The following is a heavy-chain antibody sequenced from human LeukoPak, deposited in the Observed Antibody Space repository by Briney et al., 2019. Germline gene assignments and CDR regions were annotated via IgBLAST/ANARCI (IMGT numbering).Heavy chain of an antibody. J-gene: IGHJ4*02. CDR1: GDSVSNNRAA. V-gene: IGHV6-1*01. CDR2: TYYRSKWYN. Sequence: SQTLSLTCAISGDSVSNNRAAWNWIRQSPSRGLEWLGRTYYRSKWYNDYAVSVKSRITLSPDTSKNQFSLQLKSLTPDDSAVYYCASLITASETGFDSWGQGTLVTVSS. D-gene: IGHD3-22*01. CDR3: ASLITASETGFDS.